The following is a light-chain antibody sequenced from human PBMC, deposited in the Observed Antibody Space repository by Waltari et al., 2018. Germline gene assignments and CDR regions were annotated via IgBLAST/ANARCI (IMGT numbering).Light chain of an antibody. V-gene: IGKV3-20*01. CDR3: PQYGSSPYT. CDR1: QSVSSSY. CDR2: GAS. J-gene: IGKJ2*01. Sequence: EIVLTQSPGTLSLSPGERATLSCRASQSVSSSYLAWYQQKSGQAPRLLIYGASSRATGIPDRFSGSGSGTDFSLTISRLEPEDFAVYYCPQYGSSPYTFGQGTMLEIK.